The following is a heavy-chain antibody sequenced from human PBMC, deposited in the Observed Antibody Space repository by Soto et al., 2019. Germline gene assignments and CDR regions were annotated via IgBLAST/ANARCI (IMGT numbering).Heavy chain of an antibody. V-gene: IGHV3-23*01. J-gene: IGHJ5*02. CDR1: GFTFGTTD. CDR2: IDGSGGIT. CDR3: VKNSGWFNT. D-gene: IGHD3-10*01. Sequence: QLLQSGGGLVQPGGSLTLSCAASGFTFGTTDMSWVRQAPGEGLEWVSTIDGSGGITYYADSVKGRFTISRDNSRNTVYLQMNSLSGDDAALYYCVKNSGWFNTWGQGALVPVSS.